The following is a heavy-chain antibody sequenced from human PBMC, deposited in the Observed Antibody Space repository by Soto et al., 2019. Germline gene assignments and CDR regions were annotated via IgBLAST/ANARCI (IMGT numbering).Heavy chain of an antibody. CDR1: GGSISSYY. CDR2: IYYSGST. Sequence: SETLSLTCTVSGGSISSYYWSWIRQPPGKGLEWIGYIYYSGSTNYNPALKSRVTISVDTSKHQFSLKLSSVTAADTAVYYCARFSYCSSTSCLLSSYYMDVWGKGTTVTVSS. D-gene: IGHD2-2*01. CDR3: ARFSYCSSTSCLLSSYYMDV. V-gene: IGHV4-59*08. J-gene: IGHJ6*03.